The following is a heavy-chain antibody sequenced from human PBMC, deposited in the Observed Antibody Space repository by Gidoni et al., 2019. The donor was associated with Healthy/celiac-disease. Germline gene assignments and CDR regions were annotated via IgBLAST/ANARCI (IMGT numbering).Heavy chain of an antibody. CDR1: GGSFSGYY. V-gene: IGHV4-34*01. CDR2: INHSGST. J-gene: IGHJ5*02. Sequence: QLQLQQWGAGLLKPSETLSLTCAVYGGSFSGYYWSWIRQPPGKGLEWIGEINHSGSTNYNPSLKSRVTISVDTSKNQFSLKLSSVTAADTAVYYWARGRAARPPWFDPWGQGTLVTVSS. D-gene: IGHD6-6*01. CDR3: ARGRAARPPWFDP.